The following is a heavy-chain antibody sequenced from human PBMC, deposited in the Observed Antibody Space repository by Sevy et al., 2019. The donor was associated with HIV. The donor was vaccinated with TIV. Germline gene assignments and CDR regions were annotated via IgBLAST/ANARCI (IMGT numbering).Heavy chain of an antibody. CDR1: GFTFTSHP. Sequence: GGSLRLSCAASGFTFTSHPMTWVRQAPGKGLEWVSAISVSGGGTYYAGSVKDRFTISRDNSKNRLYLQMNSLRAEDTALYYCAKIGGSGSYIYYYGMDVWGQGTTVTVSS. CDR3: AKIGGSGSYIYYYGMDV. J-gene: IGHJ6*02. D-gene: IGHD3-10*01. CDR2: ISVSGGGT. V-gene: IGHV3-23*01.